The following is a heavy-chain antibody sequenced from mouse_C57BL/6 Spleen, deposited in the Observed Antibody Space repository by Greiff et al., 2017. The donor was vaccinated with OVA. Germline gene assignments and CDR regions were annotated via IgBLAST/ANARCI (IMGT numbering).Heavy chain of an antibody. V-gene: IGHV1-59*01. D-gene: IGHD2-3*01. CDR2: IDPSDSYT. CDR3: ARPPIYDGYYFDY. J-gene: IGHJ2*01. Sequence: QVQLQQPGAELVRPGTSVKLSCKASGYTFTSYWMHWVKQRPGQGLEWIGVIDPSDSYTNYNQKFKGKATLTVDTSSSTAYMQLSSLTSEDSAVYYCARPPIYDGYYFDYWGQGTTLTVSS. CDR1: GYTFTSYW.